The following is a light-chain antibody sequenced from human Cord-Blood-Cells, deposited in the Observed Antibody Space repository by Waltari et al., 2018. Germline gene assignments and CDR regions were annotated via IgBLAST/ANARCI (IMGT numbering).Light chain of an antibody. CDR3: QAWDSSTAGGV. CDR1: KLGDKY. Sequence: SYELTPPPSVSVPPGQTASITCPGDKLGDKYACWYQQNPGQSPVLVIYQDSKRPSGIPELFSGSNSGNTATLTISGTQAMDEADYYCQAWDSSTAGGVFGGGTKLTVL. CDR2: QDS. V-gene: IGLV3-1*01. J-gene: IGLJ3*02.